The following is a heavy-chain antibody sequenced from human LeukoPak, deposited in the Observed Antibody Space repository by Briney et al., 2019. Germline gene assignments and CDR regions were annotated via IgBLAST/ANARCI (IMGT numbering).Heavy chain of an antibody. Sequence: ASVKVSCKASGYTFTSYGISWVRQAPGQGLEWMGWISAYNGNTNYAQKLQGKVTMTTDTSTSTAYMELRSLRSDDTAVYYCARDIVDIVALYYYYGMDVWGQGTTVTVSS. J-gene: IGHJ6*02. CDR3: ARDIVDIVALYYYYGMDV. D-gene: IGHD5-12*01. CDR2: ISAYNGNT. CDR1: GYTFTSYG. V-gene: IGHV1-18*01.